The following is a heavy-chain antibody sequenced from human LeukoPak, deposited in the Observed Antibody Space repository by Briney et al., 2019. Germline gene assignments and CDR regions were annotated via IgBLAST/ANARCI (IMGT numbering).Heavy chain of an antibody. CDR3: ARDWSSGYDYAFDY. CDR2: ISSSSSYI. V-gene: IGHV3-21*01. D-gene: IGHD5-12*01. Sequence: GGSLRLSCAASGFTFSSYSMNWVRQAPGKGLEWVSSISSSSSYIYYADSVKGRFTISRDNAKNSLYLQMNSLRAEDTAVYYCARDWSSGYDYAFDYWGQGTLVTASS. CDR1: GFTFSSYS. J-gene: IGHJ4*02.